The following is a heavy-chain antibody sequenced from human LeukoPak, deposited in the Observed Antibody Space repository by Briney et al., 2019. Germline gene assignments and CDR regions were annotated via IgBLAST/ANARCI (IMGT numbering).Heavy chain of an antibody. D-gene: IGHD6-19*01. Sequence: SETLSLTCAVYGGSFSGYYWSWIRQPPGKGLEWIGEINHSGSTNYNPSLKSRVTISVDTSKNQFSLKLSSVTAADTAVYYCARSQARPYSSGWYVPNAFDYWGQGTLVTVSS. CDR2: INHSGST. V-gene: IGHV4-34*01. CDR3: ARSQARPYSSGWYVPNAFDY. J-gene: IGHJ4*02. CDR1: GGSFSGYY.